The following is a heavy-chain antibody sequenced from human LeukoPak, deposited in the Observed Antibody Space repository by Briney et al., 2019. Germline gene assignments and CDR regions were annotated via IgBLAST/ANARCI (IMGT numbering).Heavy chain of an antibody. CDR3: ARDETYSSDWQSNHYYYYIDV. D-gene: IGHD6-19*01. CDR1: GGSFSGYY. J-gene: IGHJ6*03. Sequence: SETLSLTCAVYGGSFSGYYWSWIRQPPGKGLEWIGEINHSGSTNYNPSLKSRVTISVDTSKNQFSLKLSSVTAADTAMYYCARDETYSSDWQSNHYYYYIDVWGKGTTVTVSS. V-gene: IGHV4-34*01. CDR2: INHSGST.